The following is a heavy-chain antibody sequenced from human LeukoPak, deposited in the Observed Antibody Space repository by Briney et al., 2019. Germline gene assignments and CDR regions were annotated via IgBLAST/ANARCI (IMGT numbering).Heavy chain of an antibody. CDR3: ARDNGPSIRYGMDV. V-gene: IGHV4-4*07. Sequence: SETLSLTCTVSGGSISSYYWSWIRLPAGKGLEWIGRIYTSGSTNYNPSLKSRVTMSVDTSKNQFSLKLSSVTAADTAVYYCARDNGPSIRYGMDVWGQGTTVTVSS. D-gene: IGHD2-8*01. CDR1: GGSISSYY. J-gene: IGHJ6*02. CDR2: IYTSGST.